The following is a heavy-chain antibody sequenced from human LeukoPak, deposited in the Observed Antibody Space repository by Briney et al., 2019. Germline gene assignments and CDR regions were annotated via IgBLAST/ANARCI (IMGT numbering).Heavy chain of an antibody. CDR3: ATSSSGYFVDAFDI. Sequence: KPSETLSLTCAVYGGSFSGYYWSWIRQPPGKGLEWIGEINHSGSTNYNPSLKSRVTISVDTSKNQFSLKLSSVTAADTAVYYCATSSSGYFVDAFDIWGQGTMVTVSS. D-gene: IGHD3-22*01. V-gene: IGHV4-34*01. J-gene: IGHJ3*02. CDR1: GGSFSGYY. CDR2: INHSGST.